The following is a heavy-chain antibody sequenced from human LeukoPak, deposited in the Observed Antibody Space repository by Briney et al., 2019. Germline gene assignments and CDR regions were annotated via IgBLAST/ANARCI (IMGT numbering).Heavy chain of an antibody. V-gene: IGHV1-69*04. CDR1: GYTFTSYD. CDR2: IIPILGIA. D-gene: IGHD3-22*01. CDR3: AREYYDKPPSMDV. J-gene: IGHJ6*02. Sequence: GASVKVSCKASGYTFTSYDINWVRQATGQGLEWMGRIIPILGIANYAQKFQGRVTITADKSTSTAYMELSSLRSEDTAVYYCAREYYDKPPSMDVWGQGTTVTVSS.